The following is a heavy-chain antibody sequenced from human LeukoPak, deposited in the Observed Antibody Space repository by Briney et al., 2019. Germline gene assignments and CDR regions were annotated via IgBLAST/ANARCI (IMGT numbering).Heavy chain of an antibody. CDR1: GDSVSSNSTA. D-gene: IGHD6-19*01. Sequence: SQTLSLTCAISGDSVSSNSTAWNWIRQSPSRGLEWLGRTYYRSKWHNDYAGSVKSRITINPDTSKNQFSLQVNSVTPEDTAVNYCAREYSSSGLAFDYWGQGTLVTVSS. CDR2: TYYRSKWHN. V-gene: IGHV6-1*01. J-gene: IGHJ4*02. CDR3: AREYSSSGLAFDY.